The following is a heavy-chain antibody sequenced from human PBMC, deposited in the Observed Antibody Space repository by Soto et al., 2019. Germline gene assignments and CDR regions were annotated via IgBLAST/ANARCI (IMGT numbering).Heavy chain of an antibody. CDR3: ARERYSSSWVGPYGMDV. J-gene: IGHJ6*02. Sequence: PSETLSLTCTVSGGSISGYYWSWIRQPPGKGLEWIGYIYYSGSTNYNPSLKSRVTISVDTSKNQFSLKLSSVTAADTAVYYCARERYSSSWVGPYGMDVWGQGTTVTVSS. V-gene: IGHV4-59*01. CDR1: GGSISGYY. CDR2: IYYSGST. D-gene: IGHD6-13*01.